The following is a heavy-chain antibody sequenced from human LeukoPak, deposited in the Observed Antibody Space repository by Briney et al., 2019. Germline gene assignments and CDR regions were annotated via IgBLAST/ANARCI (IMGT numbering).Heavy chain of an antibody. CDR2: INPNSGGS. CDR3: ARNHSSGWDY. Sequence: ASVKVSCKASGYTFTDYYMHWVRQAPGQGLEWMGRINPNSGGSNYAQKFQGRVTMTRDTSISTAYMELSRLRSDDTAVYYCARNHSSGWDYWGQGTLVTVSS. J-gene: IGHJ4*02. D-gene: IGHD6-19*01. CDR1: GYTFTDYY. V-gene: IGHV1-2*06.